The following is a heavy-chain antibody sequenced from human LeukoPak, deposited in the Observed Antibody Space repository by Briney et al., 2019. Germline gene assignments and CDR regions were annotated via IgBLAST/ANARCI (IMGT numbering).Heavy chain of an antibody. J-gene: IGHJ4*02. CDR3: ARLSYDILTGAGGYYFDY. D-gene: IGHD3-9*01. CDR2: ISAYNGNT. CDR1: GYTFTSYH. V-gene: IGHV1-18*01. Sequence: ASVKVSCKASGYTFTSYHISWVRQAPGHGLEWMGWISAYNGNTNYAQKLQGRVTMTTDTSTSTAYMELRSLRSDDTAVYYCARLSYDILTGAGGYYFDYWGQGTLVTVSS.